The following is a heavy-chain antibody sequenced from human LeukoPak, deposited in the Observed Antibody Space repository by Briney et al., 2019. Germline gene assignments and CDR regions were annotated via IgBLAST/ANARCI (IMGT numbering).Heavy chain of an antibody. CDR2: ISRDGNNK. CDR3: VRGNHGEYYLDY. J-gene: IGHJ4*02. D-gene: IGHD1-14*01. Sequence: PGRSLRLSCAASGLTFSSYSMHWVRQAPGKGLEWVAIISRDGNNKYYADSVKGRFTISRDNSKNTLYLQMNSLRPDDMAVYHSVRGNHGEYYLDYWGRGTLVTVS. CDR1: GLTFSSYS. V-gene: IGHV3-30-3*01.